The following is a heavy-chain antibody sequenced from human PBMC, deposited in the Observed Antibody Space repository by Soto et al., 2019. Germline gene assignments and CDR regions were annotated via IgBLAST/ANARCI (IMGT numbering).Heavy chain of an antibody. D-gene: IGHD6-13*01. Sequence: SETLSLTCAVSGYSISSGYYWGWIRQPPGKGLEWIGSIYHSGSTYYNPSLKSRVTISVDTSKNQFSLKLSSVTAADTAVYYCAREYPGYSSSWYYFDYWGQGTLVTVS. CDR3: AREYPGYSSSWYYFDY. J-gene: IGHJ4*02. CDR2: IYHSGST. V-gene: IGHV4-38-2*02. CDR1: GYSISSGYY.